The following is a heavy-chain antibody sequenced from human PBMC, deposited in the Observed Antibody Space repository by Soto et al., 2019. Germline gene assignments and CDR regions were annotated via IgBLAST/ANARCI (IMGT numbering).Heavy chain of an antibody. D-gene: IGHD6-6*01. V-gene: IGHV1-69*06. J-gene: IGHJ6*02. CDR1: GGTFSSYA. CDR2: IIPIFGTA. CDR3: ARDGDSSSSSGMDV. Sequence: GASVKVSCKASGGTFSSYAISWLRQAPGQGLEWMGGIIPIFGTANYAQKFQGRVTITADKSTSTAYMELSSLRSEDTAVYYCARDGDSSSSSGMDVWGQGTTVTVSS.